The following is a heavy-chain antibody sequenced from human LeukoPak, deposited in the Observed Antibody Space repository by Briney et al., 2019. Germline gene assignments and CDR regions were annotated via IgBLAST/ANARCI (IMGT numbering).Heavy chain of an antibody. CDR1: GFTFSNYA. V-gene: IGHV3-23*01. CDR3: AKRWLQYDAFDI. J-gene: IGHJ3*02. CDR2: ISGSGGST. D-gene: IGHD5-24*01. Sequence: RPGGSLRLSCAASGFTFSNYAMNWVRQSPGKGLEWVSAISGSGGSTYYADSVKGRFTISRDNSKNTLYLQMNSLRAEDTAVYYCAKRWLQYDAFDIWGQGTMVTVSS.